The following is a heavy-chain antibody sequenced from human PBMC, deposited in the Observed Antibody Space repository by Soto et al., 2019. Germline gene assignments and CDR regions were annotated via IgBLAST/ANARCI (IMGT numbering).Heavy chain of an antibody. Sequence: GGSLRLSCAGSGFTFSSYGMHWVRQAPGKGLEWVAVIRYDGSNKYYADSVKGRFTISRDNSKNTLYLQMSSLRAEDTAVYHCAKDRYDFQHAPYYFDNWGQGTLVTVSS. CDR2: IRYDGSNK. D-gene: IGHD1-20*01. CDR1: GFTFSSYG. V-gene: IGHV3-30*18. CDR3: AKDRYDFQHAPYYFDN. J-gene: IGHJ4*02.